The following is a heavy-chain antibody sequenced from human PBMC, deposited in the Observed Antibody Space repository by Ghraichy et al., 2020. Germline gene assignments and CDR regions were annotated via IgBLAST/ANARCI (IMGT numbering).Heavy chain of an antibody. CDR1: GFNFNNYA. J-gene: IGHJ4*02. CDR3: ARDYNWAFDH. V-gene: IGHV3-48*02. CDR2: ISSTSAI. D-gene: IGHD1-20*01. Sequence: GSLRLSCAASGFNFNNYAMNWVRQAPGKGLEWVSYISSTSAIYYADSVRGRFTIYRDNAKNSLYLQMNSLRDEDAAVYYCARDYNWAFDHWGQGALVTVSS.